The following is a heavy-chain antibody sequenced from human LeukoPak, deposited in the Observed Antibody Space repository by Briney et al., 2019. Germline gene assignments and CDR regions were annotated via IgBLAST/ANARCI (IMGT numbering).Heavy chain of an antibody. CDR2: IKSKTDGGTT. J-gene: IGHJ6*02. CDR1: GFTFSNAW. V-gene: IGHV3-15*07. D-gene: IGHD1-14*01. Sequence: GGSLRLSCAASGFTFSNAWMNWVRQAPGKGLEWVGRIKSKTDGGTTDYAAPVKGRFTISRDNSKNTLYLQMNSLRAEDTAVYYCASPTTIYHSYGMDVWGQGTTVTVSS. CDR3: ASPTTIYHSYGMDV.